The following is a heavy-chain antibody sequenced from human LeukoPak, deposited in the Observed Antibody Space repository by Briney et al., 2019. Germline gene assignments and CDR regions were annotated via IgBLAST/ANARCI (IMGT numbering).Heavy chain of an antibody. Sequence: GGSLRLSCAASGFTFSSYEMNWVRQAPEKGLEWVSYISSSGSTIYYADSVKGRFTISRDNAKNSLYLQMNSLRAEDTAVYYCARVREYYFDYWGQGTLVTVSS. CDR2: ISSSGSTI. CDR1: GFTFSSYE. CDR3: ARVREYYFDY. J-gene: IGHJ4*02. V-gene: IGHV3-48*03. D-gene: IGHD3-10*01.